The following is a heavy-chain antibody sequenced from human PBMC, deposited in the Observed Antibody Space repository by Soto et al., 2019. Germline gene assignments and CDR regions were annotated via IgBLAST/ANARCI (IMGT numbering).Heavy chain of an antibody. CDR2: FYYTGST. J-gene: IGHJ5*02. Sequence: SSTLSLTFAFSGGSISSSNWWSWIRQPPGKGLEWIGSFYYTGSTYYNPSLKSRVSISVDTSKNQFSLKLSSVTAADTAVYYCARPIEGGSSGYYHWGQGTLVTVSS. V-gene: IGHV4-39*01. CDR1: GGSISSSNW. CDR3: ARPIEGGSSGYYH. D-gene: IGHD3-22*01.